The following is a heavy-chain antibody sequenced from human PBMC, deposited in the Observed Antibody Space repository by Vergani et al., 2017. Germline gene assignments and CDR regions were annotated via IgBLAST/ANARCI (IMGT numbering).Heavy chain of an antibody. V-gene: IGHV1-46*03. J-gene: IGHJ4*02. CDR2: INPSGGHT. CDR1: GYTFSNYY. Sequence: QVQVVQSGAEVKNSGASVTVSCKTSGYTFSNYYMHWVRQAPGQGLEWMGIINPSGGHTNYAQKFQGRVTMTRDTSTSTVYMELSSLRSEDTAIYYCAGGDYGILTGYRYWGQGTLVTVSA. D-gene: IGHD3-9*01. CDR3: AGGDYGILTGYRY.